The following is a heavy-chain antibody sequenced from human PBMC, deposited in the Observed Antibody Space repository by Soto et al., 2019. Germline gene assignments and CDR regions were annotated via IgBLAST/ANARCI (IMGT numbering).Heavy chain of an antibody. V-gene: IGHV4-30-2*01. J-gene: IGHJ4*02. CDR1: GGSISSGGYS. CDR2: IYHSGST. Sequence: QLQLRESGSGLVKPSQTLSLTCAVSGGSISSGGYSWSWIRQPPGKGLEWIGYIYHSGSTYYNPSLKSRVTISVDRSKNQFSLKLSSVTAADTAAYYCARGGVKFGGVIAWGQGTLVTVSS. D-gene: IGHD3-16*02. CDR3: ARGGVKFGGVIA.